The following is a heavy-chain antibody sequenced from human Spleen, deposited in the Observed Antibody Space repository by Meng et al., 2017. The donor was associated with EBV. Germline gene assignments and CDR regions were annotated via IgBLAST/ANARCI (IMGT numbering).Heavy chain of an antibody. CDR1: ADSFNDFT. D-gene: IGHD5-24*01. V-gene: IGHV4-34*01. Sequence: VPLQHWGSGLVRPSETLSLTCTVLADSFNDFTWSWVRQPPGRCLEWISEVTHNGSTIYHPSLKSRVAISVDTSKKQFSLTLHSLTAADTGIYFCASSPGEMATVLDFWDRGTLVTVSS. CDR3: ASSPGEMATVLDF. CDR2: VTHNGST. J-gene: IGHJ4*02.